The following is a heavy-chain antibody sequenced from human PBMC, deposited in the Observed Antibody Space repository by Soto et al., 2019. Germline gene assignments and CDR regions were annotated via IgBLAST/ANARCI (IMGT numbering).Heavy chain of an antibody. CDR2: MYHSGNT. Sequence: LQTRSLTGTVSGGSIIRSKHYWTWIRQPPGEGVEWIGSMYHSGNTYYNPSLNSRVTISVDTSKNQFSLKLSSVTAADTALYFCASHDFDSWTGHYTGVVYLDFWGRGALVTVS. J-gene: IGHJ4*02. CDR3: ASHDFDSWTGHYTGVVYLDF. V-gene: IGHV4-39*01. CDR1: GGSIIRSKHY. D-gene: IGHD3-3*01.